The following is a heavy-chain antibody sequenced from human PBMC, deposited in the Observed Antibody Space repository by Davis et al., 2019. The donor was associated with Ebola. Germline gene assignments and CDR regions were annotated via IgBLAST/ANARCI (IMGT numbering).Heavy chain of an antibody. J-gene: IGHJ6*02. D-gene: IGHD4-17*01. CDR2: ISAYNGNT. Sequence: AASVKVSCKASGYTFNLYGITWVRQAPGQGLEWMGWISAYNGNTNYAQKLQGRVTMTTDTSTSTAYMELRSLRSDDTAVYYCARGSYGDYVVLSPSYGMDVWGQGTTVTVSS. CDR3: ARGSYGDYVVLSPSYGMDV. CDR1: GYTFNLYG. V-gene: IGHV1-18*01.